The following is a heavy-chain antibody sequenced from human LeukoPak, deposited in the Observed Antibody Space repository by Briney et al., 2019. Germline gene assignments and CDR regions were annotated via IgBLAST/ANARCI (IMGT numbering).Heavy chain of an antibody. CDR1: GGSFRGYY. V-gene: IGHV4-34*01. CDR3: ARAPPGRPFDY. CDR2: ISHNAGP. D-gene: IGHD6-6*01. Sequence: PWGTLSLPCGVSGGSFRGYYWTWIRQPPGKGLEWIGEISHNAGPNYNPSLKSRVTISIDTPKNQFSLKMNSVTAADTAVYYCARAPPGRPFDYWGQGTLVTVSS. J-gene: IGHJ4*02.